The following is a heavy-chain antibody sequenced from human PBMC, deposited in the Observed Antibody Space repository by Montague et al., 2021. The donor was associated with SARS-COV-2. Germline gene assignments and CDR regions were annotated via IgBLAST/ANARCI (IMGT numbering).Heavy chain of an antibody. CDR3: ARDGKYYDTLIGYFSPRNYYYFYGMDV. D-gene: IGHD3-9*01. CDR1: GFTFSSYA. Sequence: SLRLSCAASGFTFSSYAIHWVRQAPDKGLEWVALISFDGRSQYYADSVKGRFTISRDNSKSTLYLQMNSLRAADTAVYYCARDGKYYDTLIGYFSPRNYYYFYGMDVWGQGTTVTVSS. V-gene: IGHV3-30*04. J-gene: IGHJ6*02. CDR2: ISFDGRSQ.